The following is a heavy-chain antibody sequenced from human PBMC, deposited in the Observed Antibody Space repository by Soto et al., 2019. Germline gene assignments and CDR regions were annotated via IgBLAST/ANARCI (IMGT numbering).Heavy chain of an antibody. CDR2: IYSSGST. Sequence: SETLSLTRTVSGGSISSSRYYWGWIRQPPGKGLEWFGSIYSSGSTYYNPSLKSRVAISVDTSRNQFPLQLSSVTAADTAVYYCASTPWIQLWEDYCGMDVWGQGTTVTVSS. J-gene: IGHJ6*02. CDR3: ASTPWIQLWEDYCGMDV. CDR1: GGSISSSRYY. D-gene: IGHD5-18*01. V-gene: IGHV4-39*01.